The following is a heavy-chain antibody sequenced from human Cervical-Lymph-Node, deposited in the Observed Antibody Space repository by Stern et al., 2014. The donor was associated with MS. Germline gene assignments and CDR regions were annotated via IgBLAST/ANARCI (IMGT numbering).Heavy chain of an antibody. CDR1: GFSLTTSGMC. D-gene: IGHD6-19*01. V-gene: IGHV2-70*11. CDR2: IDWEDDK. J-gene: IGHJ4*02. CDR3: ARTSSGWYPAFDY. Sequence: ESGPALVKPTQTLTLTCTFSGFSLTTSGMCVSWIRQPPGKALEWLARIDWEDDKYYTASLETRLAISKDTSKNQVILTMTNVDPEDTATYYCARTSSGWYPAFDYWGQGTPVTVSS.